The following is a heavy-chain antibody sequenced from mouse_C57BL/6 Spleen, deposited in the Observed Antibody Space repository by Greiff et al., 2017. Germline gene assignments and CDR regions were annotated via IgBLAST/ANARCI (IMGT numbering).Heavy chain of an antibody. Sequence: QVQLQQSGAELMKPGASVKLSCKATGYTFTGSWIEWVKQRPGHGLEWIGEILPGSGSTNYNAKFKGKATFTADTSSNTAYMQLSSLTTEDSAIYYCARRVEDWFAYWGQGTLVTVSA. CDR1: GYTFTGSW. D-gene: IGHD1-1*01. CDR3: ARRVEDWFAY. CDR2: ILPGSGST. J-gene: IGHJ3*01. V-gene: IGHV1-9*01.